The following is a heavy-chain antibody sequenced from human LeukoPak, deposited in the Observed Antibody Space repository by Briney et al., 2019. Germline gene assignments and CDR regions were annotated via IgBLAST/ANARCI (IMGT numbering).Heavy chain of an antibody. Sequence: ASVKVSGKASGYIFTAYYMHWVRQAPGQGLEWMGIINPSAGSTSYAQKFQGRVTMTRDTSTNTVYLELSSLRSEDTAVYYCARGDYYDSSGYCHTEYWGQGTVVTVSS. CDR3: ARGDYYDSSGYCHTEY. V-gene: IGHV1-46*01. J-gene: IGHJ4*02. CDR1: GYIFTAYY. D-gene: IGHD3-22*01. CDR2: INPSAGST.